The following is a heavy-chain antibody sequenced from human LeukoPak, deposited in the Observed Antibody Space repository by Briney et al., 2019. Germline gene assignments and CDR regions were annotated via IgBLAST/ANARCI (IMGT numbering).Heavy chain of an antibody. CDR2: INHSGDT. CDR1: GGSFSGRY. CDR3: ATRLQSGSGSYYNS. J-gene: IGHJ4*02. D-gene: IGHD3-10*01. V-gene: IGHV4-34*01. Sequence: SETLSLTCGVGGGSFSGRYWTWIRQPPGKELEWIGEINHSGDTNYNPSLKRRVTISVDTSKNQFSPRLSSVTAADTALYYCATRLQSGSGSYYNSWGQGAQVTVSS.